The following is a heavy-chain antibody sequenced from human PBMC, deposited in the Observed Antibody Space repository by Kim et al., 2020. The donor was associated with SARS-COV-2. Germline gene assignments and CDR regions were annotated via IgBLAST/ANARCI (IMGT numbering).Heavy chain of an antibody. J-gene: IGHJ5*02. CDR3: AREGSGSYNWLDP. V-gene: IGHV1-3*01. D-gene: IGHD3-10*01. Sequence: YTPKFQGRVTNTRDTAATTAYMELSSLTSNDTAVYYCAREGSGSYNWLDPWGQGTLVTVSS.